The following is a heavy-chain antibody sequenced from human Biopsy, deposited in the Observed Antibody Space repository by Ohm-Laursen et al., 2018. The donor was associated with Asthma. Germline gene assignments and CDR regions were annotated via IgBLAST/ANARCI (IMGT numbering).Heavy chain of an antibody. CDR3: ARGWNCGGDCYSLDS. J-gene: IGHJ4*02. Sequence: SQTLSLTCTVSGASISSGGYYWSWIRHHPGSGLEWIGYIYRNGDTYYNPTLKNRVTISIDRSKNQFSLRLRSVTAADTAVYYCARGWNCGGDCYSLDSWGQGTLVTVSS. CDR2: IYRNGDT. D-gene: IGHD2-21*02. CDR1: GASISSGGYY. V-gene: IGHV4-30-2*01.